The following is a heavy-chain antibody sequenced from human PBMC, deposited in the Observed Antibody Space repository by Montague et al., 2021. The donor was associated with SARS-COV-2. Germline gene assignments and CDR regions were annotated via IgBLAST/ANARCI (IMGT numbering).Heavy chain of an antibody. CDR3: ARFPTSYYYDSKAAPATPDAFDI. Sequence: SETLSLTCTVSGGSISSSGYYWGWIRQPPGKGLEWIGCIYYSGSTYYNPSLKIRVTISVDTSKNQFSLKPSSVTASDTAVYYCARFPTSYYYDSKAAPATPDAFDIWGQGTMVTVSS. V-gene: IGHV4-39*01. CDR2: IYYSGST. J-gene: IGHJ3*02. D-gene: IGHD3-22*01. CDR1: GGSISSSGYY.